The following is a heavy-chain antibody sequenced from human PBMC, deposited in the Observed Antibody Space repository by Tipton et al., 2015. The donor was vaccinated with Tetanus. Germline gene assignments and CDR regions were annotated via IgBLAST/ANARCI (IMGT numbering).Heavy chain of an antibody. V-gene: IGHV4-59*01. Sequence: TLSLTCTVSGGPMSTYYWSWIRQPPGKGLEWIGYVYYTGSTDYNPSLKSRVTISVDTSKSQFSLRLTSVTAADTAVYYCAGSKLLWFGESLSGFDSWGQGTLVTVSS. CDR1: GGPMSTYY. D-gene: IGHD3-10*01. J-gene: IGHJ4*02. CDR2: VYYTGST. CDR3: AGSKLLWFGESLSGFDS.